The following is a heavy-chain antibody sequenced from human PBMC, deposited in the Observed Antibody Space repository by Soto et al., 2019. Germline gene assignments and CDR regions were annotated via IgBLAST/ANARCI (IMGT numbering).Heavy chain of an antibody. J-gene: IGHJ4*02. CDR3: ARAQWELDY. Sequence: PGGSLRLSCAASGFTFSDYYMSWIRQAPGKGLEWVSFISTTGSFTNYADSLKGLFTISRDNAKNSLYLQINSLRGDDTAVYYCARAQWELDYWGQGTLVTVSS. D-gene: IGHD1-26*01. V-gene: IGHV3-11*06. CDR1: GFTFSDYY. CDR2: ISTTGSFT.